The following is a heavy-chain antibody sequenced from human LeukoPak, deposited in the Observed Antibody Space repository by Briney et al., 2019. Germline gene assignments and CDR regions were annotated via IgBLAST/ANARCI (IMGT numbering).Heavy chain of an antibody. V-gene: IGHV3-49*03. CDR2: IRSKAYGGTT. CDR3: TRVMAMTTVTTDY. J-gene: IGHJ4*02. Sequence: GGSLRLSCTASGFTFGDYAMSWFRQARGKGLEWVGFIRSKAYGGTTEYAASVKGRFTISRDDSKSIAYLQMNSLKTEDTAVYYCTRVMAMTTVTTDYWGQGTLVTVSS. CDR1: GFTFGDYA. D-gene: IGHD4-17*01.